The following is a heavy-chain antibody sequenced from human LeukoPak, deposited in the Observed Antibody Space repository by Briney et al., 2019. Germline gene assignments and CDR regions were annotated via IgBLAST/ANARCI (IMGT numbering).Heavy chain of an antibody. D-gene: IGHD6-13*01. CDR3: ARRAAAGTDSDY. CDR2: INPNSGGT. J-gene: IGHJ4*02. CDR1: GYTFTGCY. Sequence: GASVKVSCKASGYTFTGCYMHWLRQAPGQGLEWMGWINPNSGGTNYAQKFQGRVTMTRDTSISTAYMELSRLRSDDTAVYYCARRAAAGTDSDYWGQGTLVTVSS. V-gene: IGHV1-2*02.